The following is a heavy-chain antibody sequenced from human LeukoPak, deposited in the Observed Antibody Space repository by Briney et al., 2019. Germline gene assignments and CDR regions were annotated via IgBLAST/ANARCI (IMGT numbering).Heavy chain of an antibody. V-gene: IGHV3-30-3*01. CDR1: GFTFSSYA. CDR3: AKDGVFGGYYDSSGYCEY. J-gene: IGHJ4*02. D-gene: IGHD3-22*01. CDR2: ISYDGSNK. Sequence: PGGSLRLSCAASGFTFSSYAMHWVRQAPGKGLEWVAVISYDGSNKYYADSVKGRFTISRDNSKNTLYLQMNSLRAEDTAVYYCAKDGVFGGYYDSSGYCEYWGQGTLVTVSS.